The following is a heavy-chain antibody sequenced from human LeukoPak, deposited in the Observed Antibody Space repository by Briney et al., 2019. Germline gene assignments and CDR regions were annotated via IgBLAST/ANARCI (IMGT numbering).Heavy chain of an antibody. CDR3: ATDRGWRTSGYYLYYFEY. D-gene: IGHD3-3*01. CDR1: GFNFNNYW. Sequence: GGSLRLSCAASGFNFNNYWMSWLRQAPGKGLEWVASIKHDGSEKYYVDSVRDRFTISRDNTMNSLYLQMSSLRAEDTAVYYCATDRGWRTSGYYLYYFEYWGQGTLVTYSS. V-gene: IGHV3-7*01. CDR2: IKHDGSEK. J-gene: IGHJ4*02.